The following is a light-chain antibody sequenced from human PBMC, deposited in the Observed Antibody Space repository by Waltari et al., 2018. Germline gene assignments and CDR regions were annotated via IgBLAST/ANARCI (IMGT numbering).Light chain of an antibody. V-gene: IGLV1-40*01. CDR2: GSS. CDR3: QSYDSSLSGSL. Sequence: QSGLTQPPSVSGAPGQRVTISCTGSSSNIGAGYHVHCYPVLPGTAPILLIYGSSNRPSWVPDRFSGSKSGTSASLAITGLQAEDEADYYCQSYDSSLSGSLFGGGTKLTVL. CDR1: SSNIGAGYH. J-gene: IGLJ2*01.